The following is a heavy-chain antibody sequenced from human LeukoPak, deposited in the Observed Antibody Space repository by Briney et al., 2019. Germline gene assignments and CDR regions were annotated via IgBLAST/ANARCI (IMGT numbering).Heavy chain of an antibody. CDR3: AREDWGYYFDY. V-gene: IGHV3-21*01. CDR1: GFTFSSYS. CDR2: ISSSSSYI. J-gene: IGHJ4*02. D-gene: IGHD7-27*01. Sequence: GGSLRLSCAASGFTFSSYSMNWVRQAPGKGLEWVSYISSSSSYIYYADSVKGRFTISRDNAKNSLYLQMNSLRAEDTAVYYCAREDWGYYFDYWGQGTLVTVSS.